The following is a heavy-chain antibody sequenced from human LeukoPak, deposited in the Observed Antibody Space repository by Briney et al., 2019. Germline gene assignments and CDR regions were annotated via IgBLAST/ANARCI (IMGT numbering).Heavy chain of an antibody. J-gene: IGHJ2*01. V-gene: IGHV4-59*08. CDR2: VYNSGDT. Sequence: SETLYLTCTVSGASTSTESWSLLRKFPATALEWVGYVYNSGDTGKNPSLKSRVTILLDTSKNQCSLKLTSVSAADTAVYYCARLKLGAYFDLWGRGTLVTVSS. D-gene: IGHD3-16*01. CDR3: ARLKLGAYFDL. CDR1: GASTSTES.